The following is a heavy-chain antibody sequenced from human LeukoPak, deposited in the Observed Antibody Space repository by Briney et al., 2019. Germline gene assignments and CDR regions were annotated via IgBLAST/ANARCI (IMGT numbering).Heavy chain of an antibody. CDR2: ISGSGGST. D-gene: IGHD3-22*01. Sequence: PGGSLRLSCAASGFTFSSYAMSWVRQAPGKGLEWVSAISGSGGSTYYADSVKGRFTISRDNSKNTLYLQMNCLRAEDTAVYYCANEPQYYYDSSGYYSDYWGQGTLVTVSS. V-gene: IGHV3-23*01. CDR3: ANEPQYYYDSSGYYSDY. J-gene: IGHJ4*02. CDR1: GFTFSSYA.